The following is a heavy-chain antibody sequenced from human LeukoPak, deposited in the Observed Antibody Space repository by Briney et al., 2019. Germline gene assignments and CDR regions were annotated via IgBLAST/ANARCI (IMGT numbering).Heavy chain of an antibody. CDR3: TRGGSVPATRSFDY. CDR1: GFTFSTYA. Sequence: GGSLRLSCAASGFTFSTYAMSWVRRAPGKGLAWLSVIYSGGSTYYADSVKGRFTISRDNSKNTVYLQMNSLRVEDTAVYYCTRGGSVPATRSFDYWGQGTLVTVSS. V-gene: IGHV3-66*01. D-gene: IGHD6-19*01. J-gene: IGHJ4*02. CDR2: IYSGGST.